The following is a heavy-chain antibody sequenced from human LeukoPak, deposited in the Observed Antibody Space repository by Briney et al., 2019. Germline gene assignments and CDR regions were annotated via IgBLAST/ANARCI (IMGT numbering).Heavy chain of an antibody. Sequence: PGGSLRLSCEASGLTLSTYWIHWVRQGPGKGLEWVSRINGDGSSTSYADSVKGRFTISRDNAKSTVYLQMNSLTAEDTAVYRCARAFCPGGSCYGRFDYWGQGTLVTVSS. D-gene: IGHD2-15*01. CDR3: ARAFCPGGSCYGRFDY. CDR2: INGDGSST. J-gene: IGHJ4*02. CDR1: GLTLSTYW. V-gene: IGHV3-74*01.